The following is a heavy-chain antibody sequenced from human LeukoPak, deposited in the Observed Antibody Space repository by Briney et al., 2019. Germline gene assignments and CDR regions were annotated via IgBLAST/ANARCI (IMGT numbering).Heavy chain of an antibody. Sequence: GGSPRLSCAASGFTFATYPMTWVRQAPGKGLEWVLAVTASGAATYYADSVKGRFTISRDNSKNMLYLQMNSLRAEDTAVYYCAKDRTVSWGQGTLVTVSS. J-gene: IGHJ4*02. CDR1: GFTFATYP. CDR2: VTASGAAT. V-gene: IGHV3-23*01. CDR3: AKDRTVS. D-gene: IGHD4-17*01.